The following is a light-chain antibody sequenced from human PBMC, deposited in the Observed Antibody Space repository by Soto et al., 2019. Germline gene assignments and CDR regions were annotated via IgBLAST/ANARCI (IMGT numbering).Light chain of an antibody. CDR3: QQYKNWPPLT. CDR1: QSVSFH. J-gene: IGKJ4*01. CDR2: GAF. Sequence: EIVMTQSPATLSVSPGETATLSCRASQSVSFHLAWYQQKPGQGPRLLIYGAFTRATGIPARFSGSGSGTDFTLTISSLQSEDFAVHYCQQYKNWPPLTFGGRTKVEIK. V-gene: IGKV3-15*01.